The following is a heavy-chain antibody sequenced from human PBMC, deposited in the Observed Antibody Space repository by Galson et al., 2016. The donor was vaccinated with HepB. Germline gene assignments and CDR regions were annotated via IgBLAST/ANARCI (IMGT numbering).Heavy chain of an antibody. CDR2: IYPGDSDT. D-gene: IGHD3-10*01. CDR3: AQSGYYDSGSYSDRRDC. CDR1: GYTFTTYW. J-gene: IGHJ1*01. Sequence: QSGAEVTKPGESLKISCKGSGYTFTTYWIGWVRQMPGKGLEWMVIIYPGDSDTRYSPSFQGQVTISADKSINTAYLQWRSRKASDTAMYYCAQSGYYDSGSYSDRRDCWGEGTLVTYSS. V-gene: IGHV5-51*01.